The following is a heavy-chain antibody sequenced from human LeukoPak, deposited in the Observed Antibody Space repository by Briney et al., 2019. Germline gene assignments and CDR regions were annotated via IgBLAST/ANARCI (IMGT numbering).Heavy chain of an antibody. D-gene: IGHD3-10*01. V-gene: IGHV4-61*02. Sequence: SETLSLTCTVSGGSISSGSYYWGWIRQPAGKGLEWIGRIYTSGSTNYNPSLKSRVTISVDTSKNQFSLKLSSVTAADTAVYYCARFTRMGHYGSGSFFDYWGQGTLVTVSS. CDR3: ARFTRMGHYGSGSFFDY. CDR2: IYTSGST. CDR1: GGSISSGSYY. J-gene: IGHJ4*02.